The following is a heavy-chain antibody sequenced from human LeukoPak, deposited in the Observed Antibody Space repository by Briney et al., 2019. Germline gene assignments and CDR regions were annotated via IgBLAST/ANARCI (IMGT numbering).Heavy chain of an antibody. D-gene: IGHD6-19*01. J-gene: IGHJ4*02. CDR2: ISTSGST. CDR1: GGSISRGSYY. V-gene: IGHV4-61*02. Sequence: SGTLSLTCTVSGGSISRGSYYWSWLRQPAGRGLEWIGRISTSGSTNYNPSLKSRVTISVDTSKNQFSLKLNSVTAADTAVYYCARGAAVAFDYWGQGTLATVSS. CDR3: ARGAAVAFDY.